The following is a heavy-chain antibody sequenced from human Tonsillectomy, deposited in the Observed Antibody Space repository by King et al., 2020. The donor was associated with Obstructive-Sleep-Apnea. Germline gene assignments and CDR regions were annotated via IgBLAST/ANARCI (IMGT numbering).Heavy chain of an antibody. CDR3: ARNGFYSIEN. V-gene: IGHV4-4*02. D-gene: IGHD4-11*01. Sequence: VQLQESGPGLVEPSWTLSLTCNVSGASFTRTYWWSWVRQAPGKGLEWIGEIYHSGSTNYNPSLKSRVTILVDKSKNQFSLKLTSVTGADAAVYFCARNGFYSIENWGQGTLVTVSS. J-gene: IGHJ4*02. CDR1: GASFTRTYW. CDR2: IYHSGST.